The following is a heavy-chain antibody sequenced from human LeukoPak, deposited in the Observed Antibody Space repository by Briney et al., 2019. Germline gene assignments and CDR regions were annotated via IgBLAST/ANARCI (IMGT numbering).Heavy chain of an antibody. CDR3: ARGYYDSSGAFDY. J-gene: IGHJ4*02. CDR2: IIPIFGTA. D-gene: IGHD3-22*01. Sequence: SVKVSCKASGGTFSSYAISWVRQAPGQGLEWMGGIIPIFGTANYAQKFQGRVTITADESTSTAYMELSSLRSEDTAVYYCARGYYDSSGAFDYWGQGTLVTVSS. V-gene: IGHV1-69*13. CDR1: GGTFSSYA.